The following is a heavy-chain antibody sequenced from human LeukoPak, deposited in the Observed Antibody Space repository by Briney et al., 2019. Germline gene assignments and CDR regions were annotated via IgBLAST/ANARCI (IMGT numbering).Heavy chain of an antibody. J-gene: IGHJ4*02. D-gene: IGHD6-19*01. CDR1: GFTFSSNY. Sequence: GGSLRLSCAASGFTFSSNYMSWVRQAPGKGLEWVSVIYSGGSTYYADSVKGRFTISRDNSKSTLYIQMNSLRAEDTAVYYCARVYGAAGVYYFDYWGQGTLVTVSS. CDR3: ARVYGAAGVYYFDY. CDR2: IYSGGST. V-gene: IGHV3-53*01.